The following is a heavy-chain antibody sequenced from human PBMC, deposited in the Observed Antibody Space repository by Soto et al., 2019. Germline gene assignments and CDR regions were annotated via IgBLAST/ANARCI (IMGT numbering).Heavy chain of an antibody. CDR1: GFTFSSYA. D-gene: IGHD3-22*01. Sequence: PXGSLRLSCAAAGFTFSSYAMSWVRQAPGKGLDWVSAISGSGGSTYYADSVKGRFTISRDNSKNTLYLQMNSLRAEDTAVYYCAKGNPSYYDSSGYPGPYYYGMDVWGQRTTVTVSS. V-gene: IGHV3-23*01. CDR2: ISGSGGST. J-gene: IGHJ6*02. CDR3: AKGNPSYYDSSGYPGPYYYGMDV.